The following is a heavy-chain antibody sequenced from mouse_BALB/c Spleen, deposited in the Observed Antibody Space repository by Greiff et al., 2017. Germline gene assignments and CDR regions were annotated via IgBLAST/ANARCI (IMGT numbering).Heavy chain of an antibody. CDR3: AKGSSYRYFDV. J-gene: IGHJ1*01. CDR1: GFSLTNSG. V-gene: IGHV2-6-6*01. CDR2: IWGDGST. Sequence: QVQLKESGPGLVAPSQSLSITCTVSGFSLTNSGVHWVRQSPGKGLEWLGVIWGDGSTNYNSAFKSRLSISKDNSKSQVFLKMNSLQTDDTARYYCAKGSSYRYFDVWGAGTTVTVSS.